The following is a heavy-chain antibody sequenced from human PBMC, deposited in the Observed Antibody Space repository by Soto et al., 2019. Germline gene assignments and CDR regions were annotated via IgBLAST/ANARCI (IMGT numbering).Heavy chain of an antibody. Sequence: QVQLVQSGAEVKKPGASVKVSCKASGYTFTSYGISWVRQAPGQGLEWMGWISAYNGNTNYAQKLQGRVTMTTDTPTSTAYMELRSRRSDDTAVYYCARIGPKGGVLPIYYGMDVWGQGTTVTVSS. J-gene: IGHJ6*02. D-gene: IGHD2-2*01. CDR2: ISAYNGNT. CDR1: GYTFTSYG. CDR3: ARIGPKGGVLPIYYGMDV. V-gene: IGHV1-18*04.